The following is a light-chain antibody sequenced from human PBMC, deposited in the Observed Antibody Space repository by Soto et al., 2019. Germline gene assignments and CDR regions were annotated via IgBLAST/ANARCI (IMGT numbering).Light chain of an antibody. CDR1: QSLLNRNGQNC. CDR3: MQALESPPT. J-gene: IGKJ4*01. V-gene: IGKV2-28*01. CDR2: MGF. Sequence: DIVMTQSPLSLPVTPGEPASISCRSSQSLLNRNGQNCLDWYLQKPGQSPQLLIHMGFIRASGVPDRFSGSASGIYFTLTISRVEAEDVGVYYCMQALESPPTFGGGTKVEIK.